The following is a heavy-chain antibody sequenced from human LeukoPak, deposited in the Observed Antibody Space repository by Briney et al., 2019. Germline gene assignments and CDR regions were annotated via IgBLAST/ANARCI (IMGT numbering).Heavy chain of an antibody. D-gene: IGHD1-20*01. CDR3: ASWSGITGRTGKFAP. CDR2: ISISTSYI. J-gene: IGHJ5*02. V-gene: IGHV3-21*01. Sequence: GGSLRPSCAASGFTFSSYSMNWVRQAPGKGLEWVSSISISTSYIYYADSVKARFTISRDNAKNSLYQQMTSLRAEDTAVYYCASWSGITGRTGKFAPWGQGTLVTVSS. CDR1: GFTFSSYS.